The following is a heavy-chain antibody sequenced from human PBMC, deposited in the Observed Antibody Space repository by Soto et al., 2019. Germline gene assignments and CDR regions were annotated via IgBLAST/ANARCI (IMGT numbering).Heavy chain of an antibody. V-gene: IGHV3-30*03. Sequence: QVQLVESGGGVVQPGRSLRLSCAASGFTFSSYGMHWFRQAPGKGLEWVAVISYDGSNKYYADSVKGRFTISRDNSNNTLSMYMISRSVGVTAASSCAPDRGAVVVAGPLDYWCGKTPVTV. CDR3: APDRGAVVVAGPLDY. CDR2: ISYDGSNK. D-gene: IGHD2-15*01. CDR1: GFTFSSYG. J-gene: IGHJ4*02.